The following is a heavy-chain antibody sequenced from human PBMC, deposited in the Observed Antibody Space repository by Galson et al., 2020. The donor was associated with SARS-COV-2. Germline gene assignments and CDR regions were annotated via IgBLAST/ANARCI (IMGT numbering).Heavy chain of an antibody. CDR3: ARLHYGEYAPEAFDI. Sequence: SETLSLTCAVSGTSISSGSYSWNWIRQPPGKGLEWIRYTSHSGGTYYNPSLKSRVTISGDRSKNQFPLRLSSVTAADTAVYYCARLHYGEYAPEAFDIWGPGTRVTVAS. J-gene: IGHJ3*02. CDR1: GTSISSGSYS. CDR2: TSHSGGT. V-gene: IGHV4-30-2*01. D-gene: IGHD4-17*01.